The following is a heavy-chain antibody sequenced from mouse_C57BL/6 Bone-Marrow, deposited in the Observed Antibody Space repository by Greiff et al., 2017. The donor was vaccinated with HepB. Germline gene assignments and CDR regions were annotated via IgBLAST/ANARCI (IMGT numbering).Heavy chain of an antibody. CDR1: EYEFPSHD. Sequence: DVMLVESGGGLVQPGESLKLSCESNEYEFPSHDMSWVRKTPEKRLELVAAINSDGGSTYYPDTMERRFIISRDNTKKTLYLQMSSLRSEDTALYYCARQNRLLGGYAMDYWGQGTSVTVSS. J-gene: IGHJ4*01. CDR3: ARQNRLLGGYAMDY. D-gene: IGHD1-1*01. CDR2: INSDGGST. V-gene: IGHV5-2*01.